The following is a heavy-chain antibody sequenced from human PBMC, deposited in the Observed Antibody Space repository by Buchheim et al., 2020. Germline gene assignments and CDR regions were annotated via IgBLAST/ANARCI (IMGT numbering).Heavy chain of an antibody. Sequence: EVQLLESGGGLVQPGGSLRLSCAASGFTFSSYAMSWVRQAPGKGLEWVSAISGSGGSTYYADSVKGRFTISRANSKNTLYLQMNSLRAEDTAVYYCAKDGGYDILTGYYKPFDYWGQGTL. CDR1: GFTFSSYA. D-gene: IGHD3-9*01. CDR3: AKDGGYDILTGYYKPFDY. J-gene: IGHJ4*02. V-gene: IGHV3-23*01. CDR2: ISGSGGST.